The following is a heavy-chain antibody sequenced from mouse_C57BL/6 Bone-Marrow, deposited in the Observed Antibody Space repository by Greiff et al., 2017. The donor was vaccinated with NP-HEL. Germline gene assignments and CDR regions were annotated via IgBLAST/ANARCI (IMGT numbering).Heavy chain of an antibody. CDR2: IWWDDDK. J-gene: IGHJ4*01. D-gene: IGHD2-3*01. CDR3: DRIRVHCDSYYGYAMDY. CDR1: GFSLSTFGMG. Sequence: VKLMESGPGILQPSQTLSLTCSFSGFSLSTFGMGVGWIRQPSGQGLEWLAHIWWDDDKYYNPALKSRLTISKDTSKNQVFLKIANVDTADTATYYCDRIRVHCDSYYGYAMDYWGQGTSVTVSS. V-gene: IGHV8-8*01.